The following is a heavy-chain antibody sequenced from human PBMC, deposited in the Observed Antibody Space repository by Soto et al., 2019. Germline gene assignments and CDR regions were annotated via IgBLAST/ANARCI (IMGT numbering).Heavy chain of an antibody. D-gene: IGHD1-26*01. CDR3: AKGSPYSGTYFHP. Sequence: DVQLLESGGGLVQPGGSLRLSCSASGFTFSNYAMSWVRRIPGKGLEWVSAISGSGGSTNYEDSVKGRFTISRDNSNSTLYLQMNSLRVDDTAVYYCAKGSPYSGTYFHPWGQGTLVTVSS. CDR2: ISGSGGST. J-gene: IGHJ5*02. CDR1: GFTFSNYA. V-gene: IGHV3-23*01.